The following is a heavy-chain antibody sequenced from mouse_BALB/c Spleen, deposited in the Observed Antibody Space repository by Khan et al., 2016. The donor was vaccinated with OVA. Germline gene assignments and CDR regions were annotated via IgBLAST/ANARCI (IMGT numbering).Heavy chain of an antibody. CDR3: ARDDGRLYWFFDV. CDR2: IYYSGTV. D-gene: IGHD1-1*01. J-gene: IGHJ1*01. CDR1: GISITSGNYR. Sequence: EVQLQESGPGLVKPSQTVSLTCTVTGISITSGNYRWSWIRQFPGNKLEWIGNIYYSGTVTYNPSLTSRTTITRDTSKNQFFLEMNSLTAEDTATYYCARDDGRLYWFFDVWGAGTTVTVSS. V-gene: IGHV3-5*02.